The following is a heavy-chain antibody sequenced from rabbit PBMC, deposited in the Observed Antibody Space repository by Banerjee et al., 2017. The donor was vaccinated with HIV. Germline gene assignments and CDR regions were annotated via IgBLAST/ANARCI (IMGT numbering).Heavy chain of an antibody. D-gene: IGHD1-1*01. CDR3: ARGGVGSTGYAYVFDP. CDR1: GFSFSSSYH. V-gene: IGHV1S45*01. Sequence: QEQLEESGGDLVKPEGSLTLTCTASGFSFSSSYHMSWVRQAPGKGLEWIGCIGIGSGTTYYASWAKGRFTITKTSSTTVTLQMTSLTAADTATYFCARGGVGSTGYAYVFDPWGPGTLVTVS. CDR2: IGIGSGTT. J-gene: IGHJ2*01.